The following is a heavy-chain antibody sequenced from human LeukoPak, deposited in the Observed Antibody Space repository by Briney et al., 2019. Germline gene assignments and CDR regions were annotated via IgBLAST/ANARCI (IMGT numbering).Heavy chain of an antibody. Sequence: ASVKVSCKASGYTFTSYAMNWVRQSPGQGLEWMGWINTNAGNPTYAQGFTGRFVFSLDTSVSTAYLQISSLKAEDTALYYCARGAPGSRIEYWGQGTLVTVSS. CDR1: GYTFTSYA. J-gene: IGHJ4*02. V-gene: IGHV7-4-1*02. CDR2: INTNAGNP. D-gene: IGHD1-14*01. CDR3: ARGAPGSRIEY.